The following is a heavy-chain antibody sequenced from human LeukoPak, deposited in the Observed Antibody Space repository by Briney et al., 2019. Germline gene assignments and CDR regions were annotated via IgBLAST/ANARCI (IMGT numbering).Heavy chain of an antibody. CDR3: ARSPERATVDY. CDR1: GFPFSTNY. Sequence: PGGSLRLSCAASGFPFSTNYMSWVRQAPGKGLEWVANINQDGSEKSYVDSVKGRFTISRDNAGNSLFLRMNSLRAEDTAVYYCARSPERATVDYRGQGTLVTVSS. V-gene: IGHV3-7*04. CDR2: INQDGSEK. J-gene: IGHJ4*02.